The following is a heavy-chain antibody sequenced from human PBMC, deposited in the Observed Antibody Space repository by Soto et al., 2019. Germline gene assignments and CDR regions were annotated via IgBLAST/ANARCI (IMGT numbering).Heavy chain of an antibody. V-gene: IGHV4-31*03. CDR2: IYYSGST. D-gene: IGHD3-3*01. J-gene: IGHJ6*02. CDR1: GGSISSGGYY. Sequence: PSETLSLTCTVSGGSISSGGYYWSWIRQHPGKGLEWIGYIYYSGSTYYNPSLKSRDTISVDTSKNQFSLKLSSVTAADTAVYYCAREKYDFWSGYSYYYYGMDVWGQGTTVTVSS. CDR3: AREKYDFWSGYSYYYYGMDV.